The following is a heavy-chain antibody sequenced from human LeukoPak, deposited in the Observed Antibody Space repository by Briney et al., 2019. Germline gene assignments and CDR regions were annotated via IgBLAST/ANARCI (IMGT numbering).Heavy chain of an antibody. CDR1: GYRFTSYW. J-gene: IGHJ4*02. D-gene: IGHD5-24*01. CDR3: ARLRDGYKSPRGFDY. CDR2: IYPGDSDT. V-gene: IGHV5-51*01. Sequence: GESLKISCKGSGYRFTSYWIGWVRPMPGRGLEWMGIIYPGDSDTRYSPSFQGQVTISADKSISTAYLQWSSLKASDTAMYYCARLRDGYKSPRGFDYWGQGTLVTVSS.